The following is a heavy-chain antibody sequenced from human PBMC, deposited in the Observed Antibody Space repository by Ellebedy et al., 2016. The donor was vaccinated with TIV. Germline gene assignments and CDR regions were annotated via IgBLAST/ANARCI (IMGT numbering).Heavy chain of an antibody. CDR1: GFTFSRYA. Sequence: GGSLRLSXAASGFTFSRYAMHWVRQAPGKGLEWVANIKQGGSEKYYADSVKGRFTISRDNSKNTLYLQMNSLRAEDTAVYYCAKDYYDSSGYYYYSPPYFDYWGQGTLVTVSS. D-gene: IGHD3-22*01. V-gene: IGHV3-30*02. J-gene: IGHJ4*02. CDR2: IKQGGSEK. CDR3: AKDYYDSSGYYYYSPPYFDY.